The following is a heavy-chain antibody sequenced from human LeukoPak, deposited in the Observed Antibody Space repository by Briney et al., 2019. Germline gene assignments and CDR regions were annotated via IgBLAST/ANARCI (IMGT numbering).Heavy chain of an antibody. CDR2: ISYDGSNK. D-gene: IGHD2-2*01. V-gene: IGHV3-30*18. CDR1: GFTFSSYG. CDR3: AKGVYCSSTSCLPYGMDV. Sequence: PGGSLRLSCAASGFTFSSYGMHWVRQAPGKGLEWVAVISYDGSNKYYADSVKGRFTISRDNSKNTLYLQMNSLRSEDTAVYCCAKGVYCSSTSCLPYGMDVRGQGTTVTVSS. J-gene: IGHJ6*02.